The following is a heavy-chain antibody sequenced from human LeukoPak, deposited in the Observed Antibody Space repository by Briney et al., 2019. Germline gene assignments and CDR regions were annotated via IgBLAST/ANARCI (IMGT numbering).Heavy chain of an antibody. J-gene: IGHJ3*02. CDR2: IYSGGST. CDR3: ARLGLMVYAIGVRAFDI. CDR1: GFTVSSNY. Sequence: GGSLRLSCAASGFTVSSNYMSWVRQAPGKGLEWVSVIYSGGSTYYADSVKGRFTISRDNSKNTLYLQMNSLRAEDTAVYYCARLGLMVYAIGVRAFDIWGQGTMVTVSS. D-gene: IGHD2-8*01. V-gene: IGHV3-53*01.